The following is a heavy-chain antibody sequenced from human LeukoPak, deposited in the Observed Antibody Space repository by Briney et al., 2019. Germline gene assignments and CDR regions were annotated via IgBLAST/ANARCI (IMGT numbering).Heavy chain of an antibody. CDR3: ARARPSMWVDY. CDR1: GFTFSSYS. D-gene: IGHD1-26*01. J-gene: IGHJ4*02. Sequence: GGSLRLSCAASGFTFSSYSMNWVRQAPGKGLEWVSSISSSSSYIYYADSVKGRFTISRDSSKNTLYLQMNSLRPEDTAVYYCARARPSMWVDYWGQGTLVTVSS. CDR2: ISSSSSYI. V-gene: IGHV3-21*01.